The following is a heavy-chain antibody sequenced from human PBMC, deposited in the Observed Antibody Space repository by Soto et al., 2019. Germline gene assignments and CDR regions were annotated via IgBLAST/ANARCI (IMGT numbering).Heavy chain of an antibody. CDR1: GGTFSSYI. V-gene: IGHV1-69*02. CDR3: ARGLHYDSISLDDY. J-gene: IGHJ4*02. CDR2: IIPILGIA. D-gene: IGHD3-22*01. Sequence: QVQLVQSGAEVKKPGSSVKVSCKASGGTFSSYIINWVRQAPGQGLGWMVRIIPILGIATYAQKFQGRVPITADKSTSTAYMELSSLRSEDTAVYYCARGLHYDSISLDDYWGQGTLVTVSS.